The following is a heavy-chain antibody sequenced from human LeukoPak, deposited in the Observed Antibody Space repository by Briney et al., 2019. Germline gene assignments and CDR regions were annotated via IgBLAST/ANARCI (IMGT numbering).Heavy chain of an antibody. D-gene: IGHD3-22*01. V-gene: IGHV4-59*02. CDR2: VYYSSGST. CDR1: GGSVSGYY. CDR3: ARDSPTHYYGSSGYYPNYGMDV. Sequence: KPSETLFLTCTVSGGSVSGYYWSWIRQPPGKGLEWIGYVYYSSGSTKYNPSLKSRVTISVDTSRNQFSLKLTSVTAADTAVYYCARDSPTHYYGSSGYYPNYGMDVWGQGTTVTVSS. J-gene: IGHJ6*02.